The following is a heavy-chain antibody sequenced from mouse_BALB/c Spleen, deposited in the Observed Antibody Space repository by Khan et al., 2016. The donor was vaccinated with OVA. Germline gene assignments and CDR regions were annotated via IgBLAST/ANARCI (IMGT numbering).Heavy chain of an antibody. CDR3: TRHGYVAWFTY. D-gene: IGHD2-2*01. Sequence: VQLQQSGPELMKPGASVKISCKASGYSFTSYYIHWVMQSHGKSLEWIGYIDPFSGGTTYNQKFKGKATLTVDKSSSTAYIHLRNLTYEASAVYYCTRHGYVAWFTYWGQGTLVTVSA. CDR1: GYSFTSYY. J-gene: IGHJ3*01. CDR2: IDPFSGGT. V-gene: IGHV1S135*01.